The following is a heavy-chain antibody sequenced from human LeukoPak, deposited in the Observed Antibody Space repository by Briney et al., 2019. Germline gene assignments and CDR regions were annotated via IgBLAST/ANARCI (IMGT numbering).Heavy chain of an antibody. V-gene: IGHV3-33*01. J-gene: IGHJ4*02. CDR3: ARDREVFTMIVVMLDY. CDR1: GFTFSSYG. Sequence: GGSLRLSCVASGFTFSSYGMHWVRQAPGKGLEWVAVIWYDGSNKYYADSVKGRFTISRDNSKNTLYLQMNSLRAEDTAVYYCARDREVFTMIVVMLDYWGQGTLVTVSS. CDR2: IWYDGSNK. D-gene: IGHD3-22*01.